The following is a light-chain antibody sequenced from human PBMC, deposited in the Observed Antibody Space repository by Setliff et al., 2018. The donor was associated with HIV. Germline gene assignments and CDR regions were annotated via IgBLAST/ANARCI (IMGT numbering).Light chain of an antibody. CDR2: SDN. V-gene: IGLV1-44*01. CDR3: VSWDDSLV. J-gene: IGLJ3*02. CDR1: RSNIGTNT. Sequence: QSVLAQPPSASATPGQRVTISCSGSRSNIGTNTVTWYQHLPGTAPKLLIYSDNQRPSGVPDRFSASKSGTSAPLAISGLQSEDEADYYCVSWDDSLVFGGGTKGTVL.